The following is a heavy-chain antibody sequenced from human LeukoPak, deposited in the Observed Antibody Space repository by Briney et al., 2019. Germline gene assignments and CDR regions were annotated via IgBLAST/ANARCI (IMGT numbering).Heavy chain of an antibody. Sequence: GGSLRLSCAASGFTFSSYAMSWVRQAPGKGLEWVSAISGSGGSTYYADSVKGRFTISRDNSKNTLYLQMNSLRAEDTAVYYCARPPYGSGRDSSPLDYWGQGTLVTVSS. CDR3: ARPPYGSGRDSSPLDY. V-gene: IGHV3-23*01. D-gene: IGHD3-10*01. CDR1: GFTFSSYA. J-gene: IGHJ4*02. CDR2: ISGSGGST.